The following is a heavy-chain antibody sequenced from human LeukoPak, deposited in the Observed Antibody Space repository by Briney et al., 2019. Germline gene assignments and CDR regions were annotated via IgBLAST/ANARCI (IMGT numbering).Heavy chain of an antibody. CDR3: ARDEIAAAGRSFDY. D-gene: IGHD6-13*01. V-gene: IGHV4-34*01. J-gene: IGHJ4*02. CDR1: GGSFSGYY. Sequence: SETLSLTCAVYGGSFSGYYWSWIRQPPGKGLEWIGEINHSGSTNYNPSLKRRVTISVDTSKNQFSLKLSSVTAADTAVYYCARDEIAAAGRSFDYCGQGPLVTVSS. CDR2: INHSGST.